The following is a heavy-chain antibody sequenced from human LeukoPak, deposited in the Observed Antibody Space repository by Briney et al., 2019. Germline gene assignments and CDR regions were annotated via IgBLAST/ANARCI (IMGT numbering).Heavy chain of an antibody. D-gene: IGHD2-2*01. CDR3: ARANFLYCSSSTCLFDY. Sequence: ASVKVSCKASGYTFTDYDMHWVRQAPGQGFEWMGWINPNDGDTNYAQKFQGRVTMTRDTSISTAHMDVSRLRSDDTAVYYCARANFLYCSSSTCLFDYWGQGTLVTVSS. CDR1: GYTFTDYD. V-gene: IGHV1-2*02. CDR2: INPNDGDT. J-gene: IGHJ4*02.